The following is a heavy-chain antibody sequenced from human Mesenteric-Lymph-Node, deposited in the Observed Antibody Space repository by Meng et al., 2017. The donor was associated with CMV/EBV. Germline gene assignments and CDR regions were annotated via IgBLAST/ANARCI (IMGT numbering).Heavy chain of an antibody. D-gene: IGHD3-10*01. CDR2: IIPIFGTA. V-gene: IGHV1-69*05. Sequence: GTFSSYASSWVRQAPGQGLEWMGGIIPIFGTANYAQKFQGRVTITTDESTSTAYMELSSLRSEDTAVYYCARGVYYGSGSYYPNFDYWGQGTLVTVSS. CDR3: ARGVYYGSGSYYPNFDY. CDR1: GTFSSYA. J-gene: IGHJ4*02.